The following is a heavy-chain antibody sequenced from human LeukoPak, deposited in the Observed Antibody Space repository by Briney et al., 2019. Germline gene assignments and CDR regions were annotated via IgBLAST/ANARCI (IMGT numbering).Heavy chain of an antibody. CDR3: ARVGAKIEYFDY. Sequence: GGSLRLSCAASGFTFSSYWMSWVRQAPGKGLEWVANIKQDGSEKYYVDSVKGRFTIFRDNTKNSLYLQMNSLRAEDTAVYYCARVGAKIEYFDYWGQGSLVTVSS. D-gene: IGHD5-12*01. V-gene: IGHV3-7*01. CDR1: GFTFSSYW. J-gene: IGHJ4*02. CDR2: IKQDGSEK.